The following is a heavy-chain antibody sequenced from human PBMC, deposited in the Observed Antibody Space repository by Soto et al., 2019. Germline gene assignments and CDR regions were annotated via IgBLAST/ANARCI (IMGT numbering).Heavy chain of an antibody. CDR1: GVPFSSYA. Sequence: PGGSLRHSCASSGVPFSSYAMSWVRQATGKGLEWVSAISGSGGSTYYADSVKGRFTISRDNSKNTLYLQMNSLRAEDTAVYYCAKVGDYCSGGSCYPPLYYYYGMDVWGQGTTVTVSS. CDR2: ISGSGGST. J-gene: IGHJ6*02. CDR3: AKVGDYCSGGSCYPPLYYYYGMDV. D-gene: IGHD2-15*01. V-gene: IGHV3-23*01.